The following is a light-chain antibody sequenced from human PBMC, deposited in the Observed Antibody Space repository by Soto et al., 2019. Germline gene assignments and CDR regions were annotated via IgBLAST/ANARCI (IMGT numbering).Light chain of an antibody. CDR3: QQRGNRPPWT. Sequence: EIVMTQSPATPSLSPGERATLSCRASQSVGKYLVWYQQKPGQAPRLLIYDASNRATGIPARFSGSGSGTDFTLTISSLEPEDFAVYYCQQRGNRPPWTFGQGTKVDNK. V-gene: IGKV3-11*01. CDR2: DAS. CDR1: QSVGKY. J-gene: IGKJ1*01.